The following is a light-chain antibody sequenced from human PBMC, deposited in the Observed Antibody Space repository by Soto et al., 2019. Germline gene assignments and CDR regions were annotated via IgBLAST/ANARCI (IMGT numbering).Light chain of an antibody. V-gene: IGKV1-5*03. CDR3: QHYTSYSRT. CDR1: DSISTW. J-gene: IGKJ1*01. CDR2: KAS. Sequence: DVQMSQYPSTLSASVGDRVTITCRASDSISTWLAWFQQRPGKAPKLLIYKASTLESGVPPRFSGRGSGREFTLTISSLEPDDFATYYCQHYTSYSRTFGQWTKVDIK.